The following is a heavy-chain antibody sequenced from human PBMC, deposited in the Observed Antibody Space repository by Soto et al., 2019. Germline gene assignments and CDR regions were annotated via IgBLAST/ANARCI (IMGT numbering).Heavy chain of an antibody. CDR1: GYAFTGYY. D-gene: IGHD3-3*01. CDR3: ARGGRDFWSGYYKGAGAFDI. Sequence: ASVKVSCKASGYAFTGYYMHWVRQAPGQGLEWMGWINPNSGGTNYAQKFQGRVTMTRDTSISTAYMELSRLRSDDTAVYYCARGGRDFWSGYYKGAGAFDIWGQGTLVTVSS. V-gene: IGHV1-2*02. J-gene: IGHJ3*02. CDR2: INPNSGGT.